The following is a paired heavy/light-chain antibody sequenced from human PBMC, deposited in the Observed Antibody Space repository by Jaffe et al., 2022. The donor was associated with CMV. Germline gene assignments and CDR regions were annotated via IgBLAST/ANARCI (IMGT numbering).Light chain of an antibody. CDR1: QSISSW. CDR3: QQYNSPWT. Sequence: DIQMTQSPSTLSASVGDRVTITCRASQSISSWLAWYQQKPGKAPKLLIYKASSLESGVPSRFSGSGSGTEFTLTISSLQPDDFATYYCQQYNSPWTFGQGTKVEIK. V-gene: IGKV1-5*03. J-gene: IGKJ1*01. CDR2: KAS.
Heavy chain of an antibody. V-gene: IGHV3-64D*06. CDR3: VKDIRSSDQREYFDY. J-gene: IGHJ4*02. CDR1: GFTFSSYA. Sequence: EVQLVESGGGLVQPGGSLRLSCSASGFTFSSYAMHWVRQAPGKGLEYVSAISSNGGSTYYADSVKGRFTISRDNSKNTLYLQMSSLRAEDTAVYYCVKDIRSSDQREYFDYWGQGTLVTVSS. D-gene: IGHD6-25*01. CDR2: ISSNGGST.